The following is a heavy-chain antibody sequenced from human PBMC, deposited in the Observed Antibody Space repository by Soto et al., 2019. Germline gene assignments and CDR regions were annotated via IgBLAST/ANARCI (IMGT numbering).Heavy chain of an antibody. CDR2: VIPILAMS. J-gene: IGHJ4*02. CDR1: GGTFSSYT. Sequence: QVKLVQSGAEVRKPGSSVKVSCTASGGTFSSYTINWVRQAPGQGPEWMGRVIPILAMSNYAQKFQGRVTITADQSTSTAYMYLSSLRSEDTALYYCATNYGSGSTHLDYWGQGTLVTVSS. D-gene: IGHD3-10*01. CDR3: ATNYGSGSTHLDY. V-gene: IGHV1-69*02.